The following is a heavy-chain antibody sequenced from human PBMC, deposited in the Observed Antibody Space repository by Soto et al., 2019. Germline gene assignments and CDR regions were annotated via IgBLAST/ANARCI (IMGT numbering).Heavy chain of an antibody. J-gene: IGHJ5*02. D-gene: IGHD6-19*01. CDR3: ARVVAVAGLNWFDP. V-gene: IGHV4-59*01. CDR1: GGSISSYY. CDR2: IYYSGGT. Sequence: PSETLSLTCTVSGGSISSYYWSWIRQPPGKGLEWIGYIYYSGGTNYNPSLKSRVTISVDTSKNQFSLKLSSVTAADTAVYYCARVVAVAGLNWFDPWGQGTLVTVSS.